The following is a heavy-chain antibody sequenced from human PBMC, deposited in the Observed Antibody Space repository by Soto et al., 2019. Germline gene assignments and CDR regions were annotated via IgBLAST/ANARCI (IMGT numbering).Heavy chain of an antibody. Sequence: GGSLRLSCAASGFTFSSYAMNWVRQAPGKGLEWVASIYSSGGTTYYADSVKGRFTISRDNSKNTLSLQLNSLRAEDTALYYCAKGANYHDSKPHDNWGQGTLVTVSS. D-gene: IGHD4-17*01. J-gene: IGHJ4*02. CDR1: GFTFSSYA. V-gene: IGHV3-23*01. CDR3: AKGANYHDSKPHDN. CDR2: IYSSGGTT.